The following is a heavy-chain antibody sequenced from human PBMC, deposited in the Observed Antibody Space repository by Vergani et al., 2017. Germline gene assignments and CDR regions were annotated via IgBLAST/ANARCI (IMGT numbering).Heavy chain of an antibody. CDR1: GFTFNHYA. CDR2: IRGSGGST. Sequence: EVQLLESGGDLVQPGGSLRLSCAASGFTFNHYAMNWVRQAPGKGLEWVSGIRGSGGSTYYAGSVKGRFTISRDSSKNTLYLQMNSLSAGDTAVYYCAKANPRNSGYDYIYYYHAMDVWGQGTTVTVSS. J-gene: IGHJ6*02. CDR3: AKANPRNSGYDYIYYYHAMDV. V-gene: IGHV3-23*01. D-gene: IGHD5-12*01.